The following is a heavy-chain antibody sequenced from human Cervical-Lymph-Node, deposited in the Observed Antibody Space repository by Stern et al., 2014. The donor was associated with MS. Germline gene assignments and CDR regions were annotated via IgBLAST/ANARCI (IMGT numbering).Heavy chain of an antibody. Sequence: DEQLVESGGGLVKPGGSLRLSCAASGFTFSSYSMNWVRQAPGKGLEWVSSISSSSSYIYYAASVKGRFTISRDNAKNSLYLQMNSLRAEDTAVYYCARDQLSYYDSSGYPGPLDYWGQGTLVTVSS. CDR2: ISSSSSYI. V-gene: IGHV3-21*01. J-gene: IGHJ4*02. CDR1: GFTFSSYS. CDR3: ARDQLSYYDSSGYPGPLDY. D-gene: IGHD3-22*01.